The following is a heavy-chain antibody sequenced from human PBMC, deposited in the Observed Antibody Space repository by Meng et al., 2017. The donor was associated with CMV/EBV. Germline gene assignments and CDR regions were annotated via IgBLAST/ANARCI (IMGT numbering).Heavy chain of an antibody. Sequence: ASVKVSCKPSGSDGMGCVRQIPGQGLEWMGSNTARNGNTKYSQKFQGRLSITRDTSTNTGYMELRSLRYDDSAVYYCARLQRRFYDVSSDYYRAYSWFDSWGQGTLVTVSS. CDR2: NTARNGNT. D-gene: IGHD3-3*01. V-gene: IGHV1-18*01. J-gene: IGHJ5*01. CDR3: ARLQRRFYDVSSDYYRAYSWFDS. CDR1: GSDG.